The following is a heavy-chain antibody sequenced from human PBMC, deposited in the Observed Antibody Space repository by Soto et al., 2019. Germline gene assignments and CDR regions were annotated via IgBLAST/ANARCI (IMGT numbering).Heavy chain of an antibody. Sequence: SETLSLTCTVSGGSISSGGYYWSWIRQHPGKGLEWIGYIYYSGSTYYNPSLKSRVTISVDTSKNQFSLKLSSVTAADTAVYYCARVDYYDSSGYVYYFEYWGQGTLVTVSS. V-gene: IGHV4-31*03. CDR3: ARVDYYDSSGYVYYFEY. D-gene: IGHD3-22*01. CDR1: GGSISSGGYY. J-gene: IGHJ4*02. CDR2: IYYSGST.